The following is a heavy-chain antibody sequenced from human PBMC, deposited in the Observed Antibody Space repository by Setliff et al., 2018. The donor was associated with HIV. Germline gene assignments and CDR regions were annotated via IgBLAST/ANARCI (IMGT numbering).Heavy chain of an antibody. V-gene: IGHV1-3*03. J-gene: IGHJ4*02. CDR1: GYTFTNYA. Sequence: ASVKVSCKASGYTFTNYAMHWVHQAPGQRLEWMGWINAGSGNTKYSQEFQGRVTITSDTSASTAYLELSSLKSEDMAVYYCARVKTGDPLYFDHWGQGTLVTVSS. CDR3: ARVKTGDPLYFDH. D-gene: IGHD7-27*01. CDR2: INAGSGNT.